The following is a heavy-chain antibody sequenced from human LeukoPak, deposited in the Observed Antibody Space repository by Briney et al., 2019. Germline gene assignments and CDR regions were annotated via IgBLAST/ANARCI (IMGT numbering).Heavy chain of an antibody. CDR3: AIFSGYDYSHFDY. CDR1: GYTFTSYG. CDR2: ISAYNGNT. Sequence: GASVKVSCKASGYTFTSYGISWVRQAPGQGLEWMGWISAYNGNTNYAQKLQGRVTMTEDTSTDTAYMELSSLRSEDTAVYYCAIFSGYDYSHFDYWGQGTLVTVSS. D-gene: IGHD5-12*01. J-gene: IGHJ4*02. V-gene: IGHV1-18*01.